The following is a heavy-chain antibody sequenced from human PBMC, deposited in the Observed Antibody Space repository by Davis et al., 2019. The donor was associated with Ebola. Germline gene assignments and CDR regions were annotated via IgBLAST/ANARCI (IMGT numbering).Heavy chain of an antibody. V-gene: IGHV4-59*01. J-gene: IGHJ6*03. D-gene: IGHD5/OR15-5a*01. Sequence: PGGSLRLSCTVSGGSINHYYWSWVRQPPGKGLEWVGFIYNTASTNYNPSLSSRVTISMDTSKNQLSLNLRSVTAADSAVYYCARAVTPSTPFNYFYHMDVWGKGTKVTVSS. CDR1: GGSINHYY. CDR3: ARAVTPSTPFNYFYHMDV. CDR2: IYNTAST.